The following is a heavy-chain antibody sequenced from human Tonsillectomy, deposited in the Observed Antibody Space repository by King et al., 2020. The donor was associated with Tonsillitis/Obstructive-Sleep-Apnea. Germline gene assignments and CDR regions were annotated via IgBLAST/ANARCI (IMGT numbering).Heavy chain of an antibody. D-gene: IGHD5-24*01. V-gene: IGHV3-30*04. Sequence: VQLVESGGGVVQPGRSLRLSCAASGFTFSSYAMHWVRQAPGKGLEWVAVISYDGSNKYYADSVKGRFTISRDNSKNTLYLQVNSLRAEDTAVYYCAILVEMAFWGQGTMVTVSS. CDR3: AILVEMAF. J-gene: IGHJ3*01. CDR1: GFTFSSYA. CDR2: ISYDGSNK.